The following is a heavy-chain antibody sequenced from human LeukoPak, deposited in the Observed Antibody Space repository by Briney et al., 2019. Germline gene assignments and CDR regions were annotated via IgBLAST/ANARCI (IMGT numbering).Heavy chain of an antibody. CDR3: ARDLLWFGESYFDP. Sequence: GASVKVSCKASGYTFTSYAMHWVRQAPGQRLEWMGWINAGNGNTKYSQKFQGRVTITRDTSASTAYMELSSLRSEDTAVYYYARDLLWFGESYFDPWGQGTLVTVSS. CDR2: INAGNGNT. D-gene: IGHD3-10*01. V-gene: IGHV1-3*01. CDR1: GYTFTSYA. J-gene: IGHJ5*02.